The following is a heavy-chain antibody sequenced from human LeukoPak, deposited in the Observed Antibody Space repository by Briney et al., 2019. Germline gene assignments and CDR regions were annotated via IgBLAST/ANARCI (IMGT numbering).Heavy chain of an antibody. CDR2: IKQDGSQK. CDR1: GFTFGNYW. J-gene: IGHJ4*02. Sequence: GGSLRLSCAASGFTFGNYWMGWVRQAPGKGLEWVANIKQDGSQKYFGDSVKGRFTISRDNAENSLFLQMSSPRDEDTAVYYCARDSGSYHFDSCWGQGTLVTVSS. D-gene: IGHD1-26*01. V-gene: IGHV3-7*01. CDR3: ARDSGSYHFDSC.